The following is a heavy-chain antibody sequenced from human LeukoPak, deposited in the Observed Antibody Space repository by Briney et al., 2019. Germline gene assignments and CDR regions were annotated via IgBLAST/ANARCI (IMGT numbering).Heavy chain of an antibody. J-gene: IGHJ4*02. CDR1: GFTFSSYS. CDR2: ISSSSSTI. CDR3: ARGQYRAAMPPYYFDY. Sequence: PGGSLRLSCAASGFTFSSYSMNWVRQAPGKGLEWVSYISSSSSTIYYADSVKGRFTISRDNAKNSLYLQMHSLRAEDTAVYYCARGQYRAAMPPYYFDYWGQGTLVTVSS. D-gene: IGHD2-2*01. V-gene: IGHV3-48*01.